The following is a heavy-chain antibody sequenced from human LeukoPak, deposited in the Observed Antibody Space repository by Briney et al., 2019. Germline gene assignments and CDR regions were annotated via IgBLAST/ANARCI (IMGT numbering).Heavy chain of an antibody. V-gene: IGHV3-11*03. Sequence: GGSLRLSCAASGFTFSDYYMSWIRQAPGKGLEWVSYISSSSSYTNYADSVKGRFTISRDNAKNSLYLQMNSLRAEDTAVYYCARIRSSWYYFDYWGQGTLVTVSS. CDR3: ARIRSSWYYFDY. CDR2: ISSSSSYT. J-gene: IGHJ4*02. D-gene: IGHD6-13*01. CDR1: GFTFSDYY.